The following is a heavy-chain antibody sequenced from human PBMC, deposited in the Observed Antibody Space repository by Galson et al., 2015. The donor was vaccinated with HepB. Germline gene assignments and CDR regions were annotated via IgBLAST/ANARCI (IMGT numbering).Heavy chain of an antibody. Sequence: SLRLSCAASGFTFSDYYMSWIRQAPGKGLEWVSYISSSSSYTNYADSVKGRFTISRDNAKNSLYLQMNSLRAEDTAVYYCARHRGYSGYEGYWYFDLWGRGTLVTVSS. V-gene: IGHV3-11*03. CDR2: ISSSSSYT. CDR3: ARHRGYSGYEGYWYFDL. J-gene: IGHJ2*01. D-gene: IGHD5-12*01. CDR1: GFTFSDYY.